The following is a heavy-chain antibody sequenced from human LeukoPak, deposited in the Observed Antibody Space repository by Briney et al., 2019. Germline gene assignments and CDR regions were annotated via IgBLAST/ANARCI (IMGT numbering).Heavy chain of an antibody. J-gene: IGHJ4*02. V-gene: IGHV3-7*01. Sequence: PGGSLRLSCAASGFTFSSYWMSWVRQAPGKGLEWVANIKQDGSEKYYVDSVKGRFTISRDNAKNSLYLQMNSLRAEDTAVYYCARVSVGATSPLDYWGQGTLVTVSS. CDR3: ARVSVGATSPLDY. CDR2: IKQDGSEK. CDR1: GFTFSSYW. D-gene: IGHD1-26*01.